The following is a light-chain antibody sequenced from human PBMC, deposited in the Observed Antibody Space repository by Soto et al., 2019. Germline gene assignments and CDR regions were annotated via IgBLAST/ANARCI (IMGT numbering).Light chain of an antibody. CDR2: WAS. CDR1: QSVLHSSNNKNY. J-gene: IGKJ2*01. CDR3: QQYYSTPPYT. V-gene: IGKV4-1*01. Sequence: DIVMTQSPDSLAVSLGERATINCKSSQSVLHSSNNKNYLAWYQQKPGQPPKLLIYWASTRESGVPDRFSGSGPGTDFTLTISSLQAEDVAVYYCQQYYSTPPYTFGQGTKLEIK.